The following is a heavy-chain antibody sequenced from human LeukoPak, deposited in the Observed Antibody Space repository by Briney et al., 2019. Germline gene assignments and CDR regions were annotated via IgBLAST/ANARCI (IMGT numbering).Heavy chain of an antibody. CDR2: IYYSGST. CDR1: GGSIRSSSYY. D-gene: IGHD1-26*01. Sequence: SETLSLTCTVSGGSIRSSSYYWGWIRQPPGKGLEWFGNIYYSGSTYYNPSLKSRVTIPVDTSKNQFSLKLSSVTAADTAVYYCARHKRSGTYYFDYWGQGTLVTVSS. CDR3: ARHKRSGTYYFDY. V-gene: IGHV4-39*07. J-gene: IGHJ4*02.